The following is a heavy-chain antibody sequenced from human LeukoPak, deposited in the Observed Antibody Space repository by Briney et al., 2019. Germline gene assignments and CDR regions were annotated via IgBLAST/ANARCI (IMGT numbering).Heavy chain of an antibody. CDR3: AKDGRSVVDGALDI. V-gene: IGHV3-23*01. CDR1: GFTFSSYG. J-gene: IGHJ3*02. D-gene: IGHD2-2*01. CDR2: ISGSGGST. Sequence: GGSLRLSCAASGFTFSSYGMHWVRQAPGKGLEWVSAISGSGGSTYYADSVKGRFTISRDNSKNTLYLQMNSLRAEDTAVYYCAKDGRSVVDGALDIWGQGTMVTVSS.